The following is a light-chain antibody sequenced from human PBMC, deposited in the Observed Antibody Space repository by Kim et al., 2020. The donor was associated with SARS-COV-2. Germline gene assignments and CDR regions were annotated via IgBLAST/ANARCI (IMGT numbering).Light chain of an antibody. J-gene: IGKJ5*01. CDR1: QGISIY. V-gene: IGKV1-9*01. Sequence: IELTQTKSARAAAGGDRVTRTCRASQGISIYLAWYQQKPGKAPKLLIYAASTLQSGVPSRFSGSGSGTDFTLTISSLQTEDFATYYCQQLNSYPRAFGQGTRLEI. CDR3: QQLNSYPRA. CDR2: AAS.